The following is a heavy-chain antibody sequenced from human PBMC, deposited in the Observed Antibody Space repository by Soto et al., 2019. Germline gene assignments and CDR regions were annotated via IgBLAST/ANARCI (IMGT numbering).Heavy chain of an antibody. Sequence: QVQLQESGPGLVKPSQTLSLTCTVSGGSISSGGYYWSWIRQHPGKGLEWIGYIYYSGSTYYNPSLQSRVTISVDTSKNQFSLKLSAVTAADTAVYYCARADGGPTRNGMDVWGQGTTVTVSS. D-gene: IGHD3-16*01. J-gene: IGHJ6*02. CDR1: GGSISSGGYY. V-gene: IGHV4-31*03. CDR2: IYYSGST. CDR3: ARADGGPTRNGMDV.